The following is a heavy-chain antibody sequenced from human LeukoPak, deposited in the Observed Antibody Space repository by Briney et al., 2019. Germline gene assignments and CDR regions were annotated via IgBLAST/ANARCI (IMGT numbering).Heavy chain of an antibody. D-gene: IGHD3-10*01. CDR1: GFTFSDYW. V-gene: IGHV3-74*01. CDR2: ISSDGSRV. J-gene: IGHJ6*03. Sequence: GGSLRLSCAASGFTFSDYWMHWVRQAPGKGLVWVSRISSDGSRVTYADSVKGRFTISRDNAKNTLYLQMNSLRAEDTAVYYCARASMVRGVIKGYYYYMDVWGKGTTVTVSS. CDR3: ARASMVRGVIKGYYYYMDV.